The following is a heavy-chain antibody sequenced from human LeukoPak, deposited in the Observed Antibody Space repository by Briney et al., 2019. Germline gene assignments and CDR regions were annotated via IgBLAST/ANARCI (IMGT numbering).Heavy chain of an antibody. V-gene: IGHV4-61*02. Sequence: SETLSLTCTVSGGSISSGSYYWSWIRQPAGKGLEWIGRIYTSGSTNYNPSLKSRVTISVDTSQNQFSLKLSSVTAADTAVYYCAREEGYSSSSLWFDPWGQGTLVTVSS. J-gene: IGHJ5*02. CDR3: AREEGYSSSSLWFDP. CDR2: IYTSGST. D-gene: IGHD6-6*01. CDR1: GGSISSGSYY.